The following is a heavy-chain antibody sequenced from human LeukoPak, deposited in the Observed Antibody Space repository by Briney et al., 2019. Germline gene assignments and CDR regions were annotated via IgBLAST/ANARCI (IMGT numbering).Heavy chain of an antibody. CDR1: GYSFTTYW. CDR3: ARRVGRGIDY. J-gene: IGHJ4*02. D-gene: IGHD3-16*01. CDR2: IYPDDSDS. Sequence: GESLKISCKGSGYSFTTYWIGWVRHIPGKGLEWMGIIYPDDSDSRYSPSFQGQVTISADKSISTAYLQWTSLRASDTAIYYRARRVGRGIDYWGQGTLVTVSS. V-gene: IGHV5-51*01.